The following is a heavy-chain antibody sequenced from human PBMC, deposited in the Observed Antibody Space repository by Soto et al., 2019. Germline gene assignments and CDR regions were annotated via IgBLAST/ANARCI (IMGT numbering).Heavy chain of an antibody. J-gene: IGHJ4*02. CDR1: GFTLSSLA. CDR2: ISGSGGST. CDR3: AKSFLGATINAY. Sequence: GSLRLSCAASGFTLSSLAMSRVRQAPGKGLEWVSAISGSGGSTYYADSVKGRFTISRDNSKNTLYLQMNSLRAEDTAVYYCAKSFLGATINAYWGQGTLVTVSS. V-gene: IGHV3-23*01. D-gene: IGHD1-26*01.